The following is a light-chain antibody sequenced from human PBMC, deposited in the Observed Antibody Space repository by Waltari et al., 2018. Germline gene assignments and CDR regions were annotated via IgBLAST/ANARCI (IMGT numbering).Light chain of an antibody. V-gene: IGKV3-11*01. Sequence: EIALTQSPATLSLSPGDRATLSCRASQSVSSYLAWYQQKPGQAPRLLIYDASNRATGIPARFSGSGSGTDFTLTISSLEPEDFAVYYCQQRINWPLTFGGGTKVEIK. CDR3: QQRINWPLT. CDR1: QSVSSY. J-gene: IGKJ4*01. CDR2: DAS.